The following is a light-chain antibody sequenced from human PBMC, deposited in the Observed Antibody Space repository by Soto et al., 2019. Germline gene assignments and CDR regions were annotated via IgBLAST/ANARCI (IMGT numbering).Light chain of an antibody. CDR2: GAS. V-gene: IGKV3-15*01. CDR3: QQYKNWPLT. J-gene: IGKJ4*01. Sequence: EIVMTQSPATLSVYPGERATLSCRASQSVSSNLAWYQQIPGQAPRLLIYGASTRATGIPARFSGSGSGTEFTLTISSLQSEDFAVYYCQQYKNWPLTFGGGTKVDI. CDR1: QSVSSN.